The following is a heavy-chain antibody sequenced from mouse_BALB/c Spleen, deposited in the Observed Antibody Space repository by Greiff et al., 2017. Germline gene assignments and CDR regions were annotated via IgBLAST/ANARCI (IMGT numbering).Heavy chain of an antibody. D-gene: IGHD2-3*01. Sequence: VQLKESGAELVKPGASVKLSCTASGFNIKDTYMHWVKQRPEQGLEWIGRIDPANGNTKYDPKFQGKATITADTSSNTAYLQLSSLTSEDTAVYYCARWLPQRVYAMDYWCQGTSVPVSS. J-gene: IGHJ4*01. CDR3: ARWLPQRVYAMDY. CDR2: IDPANGNT. CDR1: GFNIKDTY. V-gene: IGHV14-3*02.